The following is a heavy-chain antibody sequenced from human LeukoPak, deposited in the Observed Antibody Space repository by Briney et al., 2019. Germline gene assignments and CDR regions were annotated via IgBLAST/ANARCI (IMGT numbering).Heavy chain of an antibody. CDR3: ARGSDGYGNFDY. J-gene: IGHJ4*02. CDR2: TRFDGSIK. D-gene: IGHD5-18*01. CDR1: GFVFSDYG. Sequence: GRSLRLSCAVSGFVFSDYGFHWVRQAPGKGLEWVAVTRFDGSIKQYADSVKGRFTISRDDSKNTLYLQMNFLKSEDTAVYYCARGSDGYGNFDYWGQGTLVTVSS. V-gene: IGHV3-33*01.